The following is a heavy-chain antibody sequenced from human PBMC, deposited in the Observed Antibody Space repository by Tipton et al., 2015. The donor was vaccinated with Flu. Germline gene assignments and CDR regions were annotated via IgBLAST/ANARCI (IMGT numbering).Heavy chain of an antibody. Sequence: SLRLSCAASGSTFSSYWMHWVRQAPGKGLVWVSRINSDGSSTSYADSVKGRFTISRDNAKNTLYLQMNSLRAEDTAVYYCARDPDITYCSGGSCNYYYYGMDVWGQGTTVTVSS. D-gene: IGHD2-15*01. CDR1: GSTFSSYW. CDR3: ARDPDITYCSGGSCNYYYYGMDV. J-gene: IGHJ6*02. CDR2: INSDGSST. V-gene: IGHV3-74*01.